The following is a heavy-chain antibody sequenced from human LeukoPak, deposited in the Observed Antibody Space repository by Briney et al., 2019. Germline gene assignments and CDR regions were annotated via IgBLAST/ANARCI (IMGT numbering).Heavy chain of an antibody. V-gene: IGHV4-34*01. CDR2: INHSGST. CDR3: ARDSGSYPHWFAP. D-gene: IGHD1-26*01. Sequence: SETLSLTCAVYGGSFSGYYWSWIRQPPGKGLEWIGEINHSGSTNYNPSLKSRVTISVDTSKKQFSLKLTSVTAADTAVYYCARDSGSYPHWFAPWGQGTLVTVSS. CDR1: GGSFSGYY. J-gene: IGHJ5*02.